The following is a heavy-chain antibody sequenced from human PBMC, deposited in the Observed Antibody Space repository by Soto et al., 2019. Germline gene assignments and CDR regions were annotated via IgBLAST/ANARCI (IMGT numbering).Heavy chain of an antibody. V-gene: IGHV4-28*01. CDR3: ARREIQGPIDY. CDR1: GYSISSSNW. Sequence: SETLSLTCAVSGYSISSSNWWGWIRQPPGKGLEWIGYIYYSGTTYYNPSLKSRVTMPVDTSKNQFSLKLTSVTAVDTAVYYCARREIQGPIDYWGQGTLVTVSS. D-gene: IGHD1-26*01. J-gene: IGHJ4*02. CDR2: IYYSGTT.